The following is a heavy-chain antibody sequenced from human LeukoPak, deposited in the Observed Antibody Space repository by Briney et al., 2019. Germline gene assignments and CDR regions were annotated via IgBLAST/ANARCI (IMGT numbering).Heavy chain of an antibody. CDR2: FNPNSGGT. Sequence: GASVKVSCKASGYTLTGHYMHWVRQAPGQGLEWMGCFNPNSGGTVYAQRFQGRVTMTRNTSISTAYMELSRLRSDDTAIYYCAKDLEAAPASINVFDFWGQGTLVTVSS. CDR3: AKDLEAAPASINVFDF. J-gene: IGHJ4*02. D-gene: IGHD2-2*02. V-gene: IGHV1-2*02. CDR1: GYTLTGHY.